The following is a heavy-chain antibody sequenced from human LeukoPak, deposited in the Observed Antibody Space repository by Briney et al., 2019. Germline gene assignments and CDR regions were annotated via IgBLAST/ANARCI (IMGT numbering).Heavy chain of an antibody. J-gene: IGHJ6*03. CDR2: IYYSGST. CDR1: GGSISSSSYY. CDR3: ARDLPVDIVATIGYMDV. V-gene: IGHV4-39*07. Sequence: SETLSLTCTVSGGSISSSSYYWGWIRQPPGKGLEWLGSIYYSGSTYYNPSLKSRVTISVDTSKNQFSLKLSSVTAADTAVYYCARDLPVDIVATIGYMDVWGKGTTVTVSS. D-gene: IGHD5-12*01.